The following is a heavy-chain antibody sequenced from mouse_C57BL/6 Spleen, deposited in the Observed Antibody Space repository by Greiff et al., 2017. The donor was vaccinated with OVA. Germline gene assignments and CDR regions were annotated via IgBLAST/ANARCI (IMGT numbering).Heavy chain of an antibody. CDR1: GFTFSSYA. CDR2: ISSGGDYI. D-gene: IGHD1-1*01. V-gene: IGHV5-9-1*02. Sequence: EVQGVESGEGLVKPGGSLKLSCAASGFTFSSYAMSWVRQTPEKRLEWVAYISSGGDYIYYADTVKGRFTISRDNARNTLYLQMSSLKSEDTAMYYCTRDGPLYGSSYDWFAYWGQGTLVTVSA. J-gene: IGHJ3*01. CDR3: TRDGPLYGSSYDWFAY.